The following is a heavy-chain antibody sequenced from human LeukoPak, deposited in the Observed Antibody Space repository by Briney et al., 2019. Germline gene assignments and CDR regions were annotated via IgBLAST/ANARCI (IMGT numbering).Heavy chain of an antibody. D-gene: IGHD6-13*01. CDR3: ARDDSSSWYVIDY. CDR2: ISYDGSNK. J-gene: IGHJ4*02. V-gene: IGHV3-30*04. Sequence: GGSLRLSCAASGFTFSSYAMHWVRQAPGKGLEWVAVISYDGSNKYYADSVKGRFTISRDNSKNTLYLQMNSLRAKDTAVYYCARDDSSSWYVIDYWGQGTLVTVSS. CDR1: GFTFSSYA.